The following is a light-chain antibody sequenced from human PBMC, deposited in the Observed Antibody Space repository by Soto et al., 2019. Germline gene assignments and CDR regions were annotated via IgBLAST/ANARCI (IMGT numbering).Light chain of an antibody. V-gene: IGLV2-14*01. CDR3: TSSTTGSLYV. CDR2: EVN. Sequence: QSALTQPASVSGSPGQSITISCTGANSDIGDWNYVSWYQQSPGKAPKLIIYEVNYRPSGVSYRFSGSKSGNTASLTISGLQAEDEADYFCTSSTTGSLYVFGTGTKVTVL. J-gene: IGLJ1*01. CDR1: NSDIGDWNY.